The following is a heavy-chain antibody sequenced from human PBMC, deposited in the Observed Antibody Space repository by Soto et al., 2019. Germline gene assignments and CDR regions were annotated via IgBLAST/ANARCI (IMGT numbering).Heavy chain of an antibody. CDR1: GFTFGSFA. CDR3: ARDPDINAYYVFDY. CDR2: ISYDGGNR. Sequence: LRLSCAASGFTFGSFAMHWVRQAPGKGLEWVAVISYDGGNRYYADSVKGRFTISRDNFKNTLYLQMNSLRAEDTAVYYCARDPDINAYYVFDYWGQGTLVTVSS. V-gene: IGHV3-30-3*01. D-gene: IGHD3-22*01. J-gene: IGHJ4*02.